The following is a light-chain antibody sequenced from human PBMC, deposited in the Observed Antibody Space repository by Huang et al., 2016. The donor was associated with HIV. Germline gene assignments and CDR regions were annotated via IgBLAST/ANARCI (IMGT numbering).Light chain of an antibody. Sequence: DIQMTQSPSSLSASVGDRVTITCRASQSISSYLNWYQQKPGKAPKLLIYAAYSVQSGVPSRFSGSGAGTDFTLTISSLQPEDFATYYCQQSYSTPPITFGQGTRLEIK. J-gene: IGKJ5*01. CDR1: QSISSY. CDR3: QQSYSTPPIT. V-gene: IGKV1-39*01. CDR2: AAY.